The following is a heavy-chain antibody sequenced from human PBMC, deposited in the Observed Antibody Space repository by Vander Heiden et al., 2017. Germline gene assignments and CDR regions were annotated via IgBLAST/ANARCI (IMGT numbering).Heavy chain of an antibody. V-gene: IGHV4-39*01. CDR2: FYHRGST. Sequence: QLQLQESGPRMVKPSETVSLTCTVSGGSISGSNHYWGWIRQAPGERLEWIGNFYHRGSTYYNSSLKSRVTISVDTSKNQFSLMLTSVTAADTAFYYCASGYGAIDDWGQGQLVTVSS. CDR3: ASGYGAIDD. CDR1: GGSISGSNHY. J-gene: IGHJ4*02. D-gene: IGHD4-17*01.